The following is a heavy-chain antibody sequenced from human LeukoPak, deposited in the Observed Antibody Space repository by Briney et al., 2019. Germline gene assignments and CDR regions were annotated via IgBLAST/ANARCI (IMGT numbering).Heavy chain of an antibody. CDR3: ANDHQEYSSSPGWDY. J-gene: IGHJ4*02. D-gene: IGHD6-6*01. CDR2: ISGSGGST. CDR1: GFTFSSYA. Sequence: GSLRLSCAASGFTFSSYAMSWVRQAPGKGLEWVSAISGSGGSTYYADSVKGRFTISRDNSKNTLYLQMNSLRAEDTAVYYCANDHQEYSSSPGWDYWGQGTLVTVSS. V-gene: IGHV3-23*01.